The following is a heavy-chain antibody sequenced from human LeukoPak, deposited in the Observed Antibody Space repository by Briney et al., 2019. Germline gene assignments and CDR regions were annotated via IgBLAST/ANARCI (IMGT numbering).Heavy chain of an antibody. Sequence: ASVKVSCKASGGTFSSYAISWVRQAPGQGLEWMGGIIPIFGTANYAQKFQGRVTITTDESTSTAYMELSSLRSEDTAVYYCARGPRNVDYYDSSGLWDWGQGTLVTVSS. V-gene: IGHV1-69*05. CDR2: IIPIFGTA. CDR3: ARGPRNVDYYDSSGLWD. J-gene: IGHJ4*02. D-gene: IGHD3-22*01. CDR1: GGTFSSYA.